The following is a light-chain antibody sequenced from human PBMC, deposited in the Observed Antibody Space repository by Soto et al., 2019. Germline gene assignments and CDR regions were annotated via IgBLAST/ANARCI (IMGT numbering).Light chain of an antibody. CDR2: GND. CDR1: SSNIGRNT. J-gene: IGLJ1*01. CDR3: ATWDDSLNAFV. V-gene: IGLV1-44*01. Sequence: VLGPTPSSTGTPGQRGTISCSGSSSNIGRNTVIWYQQVPGTAPKLLIFGNDQRPSGVPDRFSGSKSGTSASLAVSGLQSEDEADYYCATWDDSLNAFVFGTGTKVTVL.